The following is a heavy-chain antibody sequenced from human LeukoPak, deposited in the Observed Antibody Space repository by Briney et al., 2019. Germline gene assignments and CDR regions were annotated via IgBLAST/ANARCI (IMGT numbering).Heavy chain of an antibody. D-gene: IGHD4-17*01. Sequence: GGSLRLSCAASGFTVSSNYMSWVRQAPGKGLEWVSVIYSGGSTYYADSVKGRFTISRDNSKNTLYLQMNSLRAEDTAVYYCARVSPNSYGDPFDYWGQGTLVTVSS. J-gene: IGHJ4*02. CDR1: GFTVSSNY. V-gene: IGHV3-53*01. CDR3: ARVSPNSYGDPFDY. CDR2: IYSGGST.